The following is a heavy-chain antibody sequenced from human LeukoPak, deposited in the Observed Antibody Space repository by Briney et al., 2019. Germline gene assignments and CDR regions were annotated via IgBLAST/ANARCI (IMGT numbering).Heavy chain of an antibody. Sequence: ASVKVSCKSSGYTFTSYYMYWVRQAPGEGLEWMGVINPSGGSTSYAQKFQGRVTMTSDTSTSTVYMELSGLRSEDTAVYYCARDSGMVRGTVVYWGQGTLVTVSS. CDR3: ARDSGMVRGTVVY. D-gene: IGHD3-10*01. J-gene: IGHJ4*02. V-gene: IGHV1-46*01. CDR1: GYTFTSYY. CDR2: INPSGGST.